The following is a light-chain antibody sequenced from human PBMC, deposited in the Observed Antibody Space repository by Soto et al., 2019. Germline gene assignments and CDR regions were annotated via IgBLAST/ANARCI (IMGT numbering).Light chain of an antibody. CDR3: MQGTHWPHT. J-gene: IGKJ2*01. CDR2: KVS. Sequence: DVVMTQSPLSLPVTLAQPASISCRSSQSLVYIDGNTYLTWFQQKPGQSPRRLLYKVSTRDSGVPGRFSGSGSGTDFTLKISRVEAEDVGVYYWMQGTHWPHTFGQGTKLEIK. CDR1: QSLVYIDGNTY. V-gene: IGKV2-30*01.